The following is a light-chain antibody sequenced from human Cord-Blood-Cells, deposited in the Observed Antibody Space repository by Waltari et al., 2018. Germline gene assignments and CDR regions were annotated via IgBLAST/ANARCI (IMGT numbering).Light chain of an antibody. V-gene: IGKV1-39*01. CDR3: QQSYSTPRT. Sequence: DIQMTQSPSSLSASVGDRVTITCRASQSIRSYLNWYQQKPGKAPTLLLYAASSLQSGVPSRFSGSGSGTDFTLTISSLQPEDFATYYCQQSYSTPRTFGQGTKVEIK. CDR2: AAS. CDR1: QSIRSY. J-gene: IGKJ1*01.